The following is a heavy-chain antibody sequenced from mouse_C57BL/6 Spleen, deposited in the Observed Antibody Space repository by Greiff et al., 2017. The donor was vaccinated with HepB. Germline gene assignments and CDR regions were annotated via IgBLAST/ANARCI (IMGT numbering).Heavy chain of an antibody. V-gene: IGHV1-15*01. CDR1: GYTFTDYE. D-gene: IGHD2-10*01. J-gene: IGHJ3*01. CDR2: IDPETGGT. Sequence: VQLKESGAELVRPGASVTLSCKASGYTFTDYEMHWVKQTPVHGLEWIGAIDPETGGTAYNQKFKGKAILTADKSSSTAYMELRSLTSEDSAVYYCTRSYYGNYVLFAYWGQGTLVTVSA. CDR3: TRSYYGNYVLFAY.